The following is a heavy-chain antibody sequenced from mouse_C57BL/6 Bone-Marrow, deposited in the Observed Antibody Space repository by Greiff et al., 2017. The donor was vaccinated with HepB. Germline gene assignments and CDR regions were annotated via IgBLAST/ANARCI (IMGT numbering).Heavy chain of an antibody. CDR3: ANLYDLGVMDY. V-gene: IGHV1-64*01. D-gene: IGHD2-3*01. CDR2: IHLHSGST. J-gene: IGHJ4*01. CDR1: GYTFTSYG. Sequence: QVQLQQPGAELVKPGASVKLSCKASGYTFTSYGMHWVKQRPGQGLEWIGIIHLHSGSTNYNEKFKSKATLTVDKSSSTAYMQLSSLTSEDSAVYYCANLYDLGVMDYWGQGTSVTVSS.